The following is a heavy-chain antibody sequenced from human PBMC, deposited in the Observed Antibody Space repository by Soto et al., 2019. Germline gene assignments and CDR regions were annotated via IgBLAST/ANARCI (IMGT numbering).Heavy chain of an antibody. Sequence: ASVKVSCKASGYTFTSYGISWVRQAPGQRLEWMGWINAGNGNTKYSQKFQGRVTITTDTSASTAYMELSSLRSEDTAVYYCARVRVDIVVVPAAGLNYYYYMDVWGKGTTVTVSS. CDR1: GYTFTSYG. J-gene: IGHJ6*03. D-gene: IGHD2-2*01. CDR3: ARVRVDIVVVPAAGLNYYYYMDV. CDR2: INAGNGNT. V-gene: IGHV1-3*01.